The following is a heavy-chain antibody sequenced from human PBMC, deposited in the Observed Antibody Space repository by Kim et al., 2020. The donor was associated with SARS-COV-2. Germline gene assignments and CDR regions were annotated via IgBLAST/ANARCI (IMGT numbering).Heavy chain of an antibody. J-gene: IGHJ5*02. V-gene: IGHV4-39*01. CDR2: IYYSGST. CDR1: GGSISSSSYY. CDR3: ASSTAAYPFDP. Sequence: SETLSLTCTVSGGSISSSSYYWGWIRQPPGKGLEWIGSIYYSGSTYYNPSLKSRVTISVDTSKNQFSLKLSSVTAADTALYYCASSTAAYPFDPWAQGT. D-gene: IGHD6-13*01.